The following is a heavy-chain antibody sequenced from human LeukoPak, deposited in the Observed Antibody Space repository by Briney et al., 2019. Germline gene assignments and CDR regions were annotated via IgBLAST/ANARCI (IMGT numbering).Heavy chain of an antibody. CDR1: GYIFTSYY. D-gene: IGHD3-22*01. V-gene: IGHV1-46*01. CDR2: INPSGGNT. CDR3: ARGYYDSSDFEYLHH. Sequence: ASVKVSCKASGYIFTSYYIHWVRQAPGQGLEWMGIINPSGGNTNYAQKFQGRVTMTRDTSIGTAYMEVSRLTSDDTAVYYCARGYYDSSDFEYLHHWGQGTLVTVSS. J-gene: IGHJ1*01.